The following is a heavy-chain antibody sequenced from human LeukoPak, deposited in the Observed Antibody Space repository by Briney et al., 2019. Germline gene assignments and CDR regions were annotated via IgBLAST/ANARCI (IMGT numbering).Heavy chain of an antibody. Sequence: PSETLSLTCTVSGGSISSGDYYWSWIRQPPGRGLEWIGYIYQSGSASYNPSLQSRVTISIGKSKNQFSLNLNSVTAADTAVYYCARNSYYDNSGEGAFDIWGQGTMVTVSS. CDR1: GGSISSGDYY. D-gene: IGHD3-22*01. CDR2: IYQSGSA. V-gene: IGHV4-30-2*01. J-gene: IGHJ3*02. CDR3: ARNSYYDNSGEGAFDI.